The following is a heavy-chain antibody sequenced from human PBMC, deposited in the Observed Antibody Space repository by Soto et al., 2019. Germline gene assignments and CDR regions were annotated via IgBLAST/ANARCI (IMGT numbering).Heavy chain of an antibody. CDR1: GFTFSNAW. CDR2: IKSKTDGGTT. CDR3: TKDGYGSGDFDY. D-gene: IGHD3-10*01. V-gene: IGHV3-15*01. Sequence: GGSLRLSCAASGFTFSNAWMSWVRQAPGKGLEWVGRIKSKTDGGTTDYAAPVKGRFTISRDDSKNTLYLQMNSLKTEDTAVYYCTKDGYGSGDFDYWGQGTLVTVSS. J-gene: IGHJ4*02.